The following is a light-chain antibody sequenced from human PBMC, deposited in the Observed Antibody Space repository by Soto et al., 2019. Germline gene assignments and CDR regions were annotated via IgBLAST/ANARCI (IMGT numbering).Light chain of an antibody. V-gene: IGKV3-11*01. Sequence: EIVLTQSPATLSLSPGERATLSCRASQSISSYLNWYQKKPGQAPRLLIFEVSKRATGIPARFSGSGSGTDFTLTISSLETEDFAVYYCQKRVIGPTFGGGTKVEIK. J-gene: IGKJ4*01. CDR1: QSISSY. CDR2: EVS. CDR3: QKRVIGPT.